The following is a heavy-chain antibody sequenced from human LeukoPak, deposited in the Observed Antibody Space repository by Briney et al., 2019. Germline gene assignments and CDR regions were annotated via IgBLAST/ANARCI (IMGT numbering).Heavy chain of an antibody. CDR3: ARVSSSSRFDY. Sequence: PSETLSLTCTVSGGSISSGDYYWSWIRQPPGKGLEWIWYIYYSGSTYYNPSLKSRVTISVDTSKNQFSLKLSSVTAADTAVYYCARVSSSSRFDYWGQGTLVTVSS. CDR1: GGSISSGDYY. V-gene: IGHV4-30-4*01. J-gene: IGHJ4*02. CDR2: IYYSGST. D-gene: IGHD6-6*01.